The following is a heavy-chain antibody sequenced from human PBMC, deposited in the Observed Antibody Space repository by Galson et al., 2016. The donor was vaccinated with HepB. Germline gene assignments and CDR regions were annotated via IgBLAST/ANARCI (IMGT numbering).Heavy chain of an antibody. CDR2: INHSGAST. J-gene: IGHJ6*02. V-gene: IGHV3-23*01. CDR1: GFTFSSYA. D-gene: IGHD2-15*01. CDR3: ARDTKGRVEVVVAANYYYYYGMDV. Sequence: SLRLSCAASGFTFSSYAMTWVRQAPGKGLEWVSGINHSGASTYYADSVKGRFTMSRDNSKNTLYLQMNSLRAEDTAVYYCARDTKGRVEVVVAANYYYYYGMDVWGQGTTVTVSS.